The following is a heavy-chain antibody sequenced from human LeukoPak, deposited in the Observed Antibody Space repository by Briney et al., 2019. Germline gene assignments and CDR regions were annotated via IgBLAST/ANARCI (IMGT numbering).Heavy chain of an antibody. V-gene: IGHV3-7*04. CDR1: RFTFSSYW. J-gene: IGHJ4*02. D-gene: IGHD1-26*01. CDR2: INYDGSEK. CDR3: ARVRVGGTNYFDS. Sequence: GGSRRLSCAASRFTFSSYWMSWVRQAPGKGLEWVANINYDGSEKYYIDSAKGRFTISRDNAKNSLYLQMNSLRAEDTAVYYCARVRVGGTNYFDSWGQGTVVTVSP.